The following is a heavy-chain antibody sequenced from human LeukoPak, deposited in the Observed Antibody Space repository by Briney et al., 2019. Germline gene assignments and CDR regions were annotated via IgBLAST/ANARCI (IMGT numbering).Heavy chain of an antibody. J-gene: IGHJ4*02. CDR1: GGSISSNNYY. CDR3: ASEGFTAMDPYYFDY. D-gene: IGHD5-18*01. Sequence: SETLSLTCTVSGGSISSNNYYWGWIRQPPGKGLEWIGSIYYSGNTYYNPSLKSRVTISVDTSKNQFSLKLNSVTAADTAVYYCASEGFTAMDPYYFDYWGQGTLVTVSS. V-gene: IGHV4-39*01. CDR2: IYYSGNT.